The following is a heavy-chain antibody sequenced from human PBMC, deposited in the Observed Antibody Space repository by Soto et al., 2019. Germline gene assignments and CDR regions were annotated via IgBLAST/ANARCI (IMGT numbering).Heavy chain of an antibody. V-gene: IGHV4-39*01. Sequence: QLQLQESGPGLVKPSETLSLTCTVSGGSISSSVNHWGWIRQPPGKGLEWIGSIHYSGLTYYTPSLKSRVTISVETSKNQFFLTLSSVSDADTAVYYCARRIGYCSGGSCYFDYWGQGTLVTVFS. D-gene: IGHD2-15*01. J-gene: IGHJ4*02. CDR3: ARRIGYCSGGSCYFDY. CDR2: IHYSGLT. CDR1: GGSISSSVNH.